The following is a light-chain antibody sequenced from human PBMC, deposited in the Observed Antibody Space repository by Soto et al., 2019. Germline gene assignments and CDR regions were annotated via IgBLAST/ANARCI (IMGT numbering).Light chain of an antibody. CDR1: QSIRNY. CDR2: GAS. J-gene: IGKJ2*01. V-gene: IGKV1-39*01. CDR3: QQTYSTPPGT. Sequence: DIPMTQSPSSLSASVGDRVTITCRASQSIRNYLNWYQQEPGKAPKLLIYGASSLQSGVPSRFSGSGSGTDFTLTISSLQPEDFATYYCQQTYSTPPGTFGQGTKLEIK.